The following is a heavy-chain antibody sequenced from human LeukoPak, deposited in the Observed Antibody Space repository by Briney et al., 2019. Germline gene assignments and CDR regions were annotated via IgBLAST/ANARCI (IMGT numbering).Heavy chain of an antibody. CDR1: GFAFDDYA. V-gene: IGHV3-9*01. Sequence: GRSLRLSCAASGFAFDDYAMHWVRQAPGKGLEWVSGISVNGHIDYADSVKGRFTISRDNAKNSLYLQMNSLRAEDTALYYCAKCRRFITSNWLTAFDYWGQGTLVTVSS. D-gene: IGHD3-22*01. J-gene: IGHJ4*02. CDR2: ISVNGHI. CDR3: AKCRRFITSNWLTAFDY.